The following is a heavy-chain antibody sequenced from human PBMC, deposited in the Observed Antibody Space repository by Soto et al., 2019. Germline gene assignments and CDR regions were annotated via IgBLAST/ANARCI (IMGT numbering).Heavy chain of an antibody. Sequence: QVQLVQSGAEEKKPGASVKVSCKASGYTFTSYAMHWVRQAPGQRLEWMGWINAGNGKTKYSQKFPGRVTITRDTSASTGYTELSSLRSEDTAVYYCARDVGGMDVWGQGTTVTVSS. CDR3: ARDVGGMDV. J-gene: IGHJ6*02. D-gene: IGHD1-26*01. CDR1: GYTFTSYA. V-gene: IGHV1-3*05. CDR2: INAGNGKT.